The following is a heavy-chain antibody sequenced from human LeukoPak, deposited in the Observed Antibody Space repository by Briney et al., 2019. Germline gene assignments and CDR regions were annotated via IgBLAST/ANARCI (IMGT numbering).Heavy chain of an antibody. CDR3: ATSTTGNYYFDY. CDR2: IYYSGST. D-gene: IGHD5/OR15-5a*01. V-gene: IGHV4-59*01. CDR1: GGSISSYY. Sequence: SETLSLTCTVSGGSISSYYWSWIRQPPGKGLEWIGYIYYSGSTNYNPSLKSRVTISVDTSKNQFSLKLSSVTAADTAVYYCATSTTGNYYFDYWGQGTLVTVSS. J-gene: IGHJ4*02.